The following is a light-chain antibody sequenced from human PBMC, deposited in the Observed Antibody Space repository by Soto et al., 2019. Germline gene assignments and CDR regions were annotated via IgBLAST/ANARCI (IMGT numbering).Light chain of an antibody. CDR2: DND. V-gene: IGLV1-51*01. Sequence: QSVLTQPPSVSAAPGQKVTISCSGSDSNIGKSFVSWYQQLPATVPKLLIYDNDRRPSGIPDRFSGSKSGTSATLVITGLQTGDEADYYCRTWDRSLSVYVFGFGTKLIVL. CDR3: RTWDRSLSVYV. CDR1: DSNIGKSF. J-gene: IGLJ1*01.